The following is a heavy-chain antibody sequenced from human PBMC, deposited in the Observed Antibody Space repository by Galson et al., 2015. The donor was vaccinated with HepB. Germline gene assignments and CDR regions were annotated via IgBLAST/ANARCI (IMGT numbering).Heavy chain of an antibody. CDR2: INPIRGKP. V-gene: IGHV1-69*10. CDR3: ARAPRGFSSNSAFDI. Sequence: SVKVSCKASGGTFRGYAITWVRRAPGQGFEWMGGINPIRGKPNYAQKFQGRVTIVADESTNTAYIELSSLRSEDTAVYYCARAPRGFSSNSAFDIWGQGTMVTVSS. J-gene: IGHJ3*02. CDR1: GGTFRGYA. D-gene: IGHD3-3*01.